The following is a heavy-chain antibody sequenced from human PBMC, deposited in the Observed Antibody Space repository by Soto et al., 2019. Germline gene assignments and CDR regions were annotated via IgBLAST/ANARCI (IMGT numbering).Heavy chain of an antibody. D-gene: IGHD6-19*01. CDR3: ARILGYASSGWYWFDP. Sequence: SGPTLVNPTETLTLTCTVSGFSLSNARMGVSRIRQPPGKALEWLAHIFSNDEKSYSTSLKSRLTISKDTSKSQVVLTMTIMDPVDTATFYCARILGYASSGWYWFDPWGQGTLVTVSS. CDR1: GFSLSNARMG. CDR2: IFSNDEK. V-gene: IGHV2-26*01. J-gene: IGHJ5*02.